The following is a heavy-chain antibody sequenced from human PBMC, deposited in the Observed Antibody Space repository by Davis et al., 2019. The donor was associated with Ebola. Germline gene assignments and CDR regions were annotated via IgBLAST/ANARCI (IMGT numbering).Heavy chain of an antibody. CDR1: GFSVSSRY. D-gene: IGHD4-17*01. V-gene: IGHV3-53*01. Sequence: GESLKISCAASGFSVSSRYMAWVRQAAGKGLEWVSVVYSRGDTYYADSVKGRFIISRDNSKNTVLLQMSGLRAEDTALYFCASRWNGDYEDALDIWGRGTVVTVSS. CDR3: ASRWNGDYEDALDI. CDR2: VYSRGDT. J-gene: IGHJ3*02.